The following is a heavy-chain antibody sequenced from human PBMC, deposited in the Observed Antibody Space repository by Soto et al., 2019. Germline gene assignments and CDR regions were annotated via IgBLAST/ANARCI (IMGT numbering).Heavy chain of an antibody. V-gene: IGHV1-18*01. CDR1: GYSFNDYG. J-gene: IGHJ2*01. Sequence: QVQLEQSGAEVKKPGASVRVSCKASGYSFNDYGMSWVRQAPGQGLEWMGWIGPYEGVTNHAQTFQGRVNMTVDTSTTKADMELRSLRTDDTAIYYCARCYCSVGSCYTCWHFDLWGPGTLVTVTA. CDR2: IGPYEGVT. CDR3: ARCYCSVGSCYTCWHFDL. D-gene: IGHD2-15*01.